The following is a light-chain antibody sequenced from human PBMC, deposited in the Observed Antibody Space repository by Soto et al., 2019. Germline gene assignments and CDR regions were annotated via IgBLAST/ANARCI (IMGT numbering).Light chain of an antibody. CDR1: QSVSSY. Sequence: EIVLTQSPATLSLSPGERATLSCRASQSVSSYLAWYKQKPGQPPRPLIYDASTRATGIPARFSGSGSGTDFTLSISSLEPEDFAVYYCQQRSNWPRGTFGQGTKLEIK. V-gene: IGKV3-11*01. CDR3: QQRSNWPRGT. CDR2: DAS. J-gene: IGKJ2*02.